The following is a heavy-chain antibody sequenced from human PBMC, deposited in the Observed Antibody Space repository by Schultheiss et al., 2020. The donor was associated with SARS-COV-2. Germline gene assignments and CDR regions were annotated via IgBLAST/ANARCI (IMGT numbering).Heavy chain of an antibody. CDR1: GFTFNNYG. D-gene: IGHD2-8*02. CDR3: ARGPGGPSLDY. J-gene: IGHJ4*02. V-gene: IGHV3-30*03. Sequence: GGSLRLSCVVSGFTFNNYGMHWVRQAPGKGLEWVAAISYEGSKRYYADSMQGRFTISRDNSKNTLSLQMNSLRVDDTAVYYCARGPGGPSLDYWGQGTLVTVSS. CDR2: ISYEGSKR.